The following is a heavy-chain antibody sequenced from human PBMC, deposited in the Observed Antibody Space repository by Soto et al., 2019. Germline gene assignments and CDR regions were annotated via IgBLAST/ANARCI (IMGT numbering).Heavy chain of an antibody. Sequence: EVQLVETGGGLIQPGGSLRLSCVASGLTVSSNYMNWVRQAPGKGLEWVSVLYSGGSTHYAGSVKGRFIISRDNSKNTLYLQMNSLRAEDTAVYYCARDRPGDEGDAFDIWGHGTMVNVSS. D-gene: IGHD3-10*01. CDR1: GLTVSSNY. J-gene: IGHJ3*02. CDR3: ARDRPGDEGDAFDI. V-gene: IGHV3-53*02. CDR2: LYSGGST.